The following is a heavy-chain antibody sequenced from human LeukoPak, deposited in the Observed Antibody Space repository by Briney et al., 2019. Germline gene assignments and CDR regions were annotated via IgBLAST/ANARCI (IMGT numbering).Heavy chain of an antibody. CDR1: GGTFSSYT. V-gene: IGHV1-69*04. CDR3: ARDKGDGYNPAVGAFDI. J-gene: IGHJ3*02. Sequence: ASVKVSCKASGGTFSSYTISWVRQAPGQGLEWMGRIIPILGIANCAQKFQGRVTITADKSTSTAYVELSSLRSEDTAVYYCARDKGDGYNPAVGAFDIWGQGTMVTVSS. CDR2: IIPILGIA. D-gene: IGHD5-24*01.